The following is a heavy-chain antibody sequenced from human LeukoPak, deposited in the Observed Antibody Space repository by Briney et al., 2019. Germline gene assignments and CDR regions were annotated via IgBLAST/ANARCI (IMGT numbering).Heavy chain of an antibody. V-gene: IGHV4-34*01. CDR3: ARPIPGDYGDYSDAFDI. J-gene: IGHJ3*02. CDR1: GGSFSGYY. Sequence: PSETLSLTCAVYGGSFSGYYWSWIRQPPGKGLEWIGEINHSGSTNYNPSLKSRVTISVDTSKNQFSLKLSSVTAADTAVYYCARPIPGDYGDYSDAFDIWGQGTMVTVSS. CDR2: INHSGST. D-gene: IGHD4-17*01.